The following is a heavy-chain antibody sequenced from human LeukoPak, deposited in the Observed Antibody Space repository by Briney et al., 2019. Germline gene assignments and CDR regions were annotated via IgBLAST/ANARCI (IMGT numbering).Heavy chain of an antibody. V-gene: IGHV3-20*04. CDR2: INWNGGST. CDR1: GFTFDDYG. Sequence: RPGGFLRLSCAASGFTFDDYGMSWVRQAPGKGLEWVSGINWNGGSTVYAASVKGRFTTSRDNAKNTLYLQMNSLRAEDTALYYCARGQYQTIDYYYYMDVWGKGTTVTVSS. J-gene: IGHJ6*03. D-gene: IGHD4/OR15-4a*01. CDR3: ARGQYQTIDYYYYMDV.